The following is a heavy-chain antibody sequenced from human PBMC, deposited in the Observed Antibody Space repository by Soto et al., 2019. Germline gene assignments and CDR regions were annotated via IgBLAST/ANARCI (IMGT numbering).Heavy chain of an antibody. J-gene: IGHJ3*02. V-gene: IGHV2-5*02. CDR3: AHRGEVATIISDAFDI. CDR1: GISLSTDAVG. Sequence: QITLKESGPTLVKPTQTLTLTCTFSGISLSTDAVGVAWIRQPPGKALEWLALIYWDDDKRYSPSLKGRLTIIKDTSKNQVVLTMTNMDPVDTAKYYCAHRGEVATIISDAFDIWGPGTSVTVSS. D-gene: IGHD5-12*01. CDR2: IYWDDDK.